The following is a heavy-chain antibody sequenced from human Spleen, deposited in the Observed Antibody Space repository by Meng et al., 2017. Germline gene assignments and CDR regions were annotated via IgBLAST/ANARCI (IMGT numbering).Heavy chain of an antibody. CDR2: INTKTGNP. D-gene: IGHD2-2*01. CDR3: TRDGYSDCSRTSCFDY. J-gene: IGHJ4*02. V-gene: IGHV7-4-1*02. Sequence: ASVKVSCKASGYTFAGYYMHWVRQAPGQGLEWMGWINTKTGNPTYAQGFTGRLVFSLDTSVSTAYLQISGLKADDTAVYFCTRDGYSDCSRTSCFDYWGQGTLVTVSS. CDR1: GYTFAGYY.